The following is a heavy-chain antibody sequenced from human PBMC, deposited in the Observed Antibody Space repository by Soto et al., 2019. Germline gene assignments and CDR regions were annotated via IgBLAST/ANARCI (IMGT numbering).Heavy chain of an antibody. CDR1: GFTFSSYS. J-gene: IGHJ3*02. D-gene: IGHD5-12*01. CDR2: ISSSSSYI. CDR3: ARDQRLSGYDDAFDI. V-gene: IGHV3-21*01. Sequence: GGSLRLSCAASGFTFSSYSMNWVRQAPGKGLEWVSSISSSSSYIYYADSVKGRLTISRDNAKNSPYLQMNSLRAEDTAVYYCARDQRLSGYDDAFDIWGQGTMVTVSS.